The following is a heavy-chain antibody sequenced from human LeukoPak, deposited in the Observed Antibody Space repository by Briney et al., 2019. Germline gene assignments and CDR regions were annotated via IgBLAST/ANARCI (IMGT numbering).Heavy chain of an antibody. CDR2: ISYDGSNK. V-gene: IGHV3-33*06. CDR3: AKDGWGSYLDY. D-gene: IGHD3-16*02. Sequence: GGSLRLSRAASGFTFSNYCMHWVRQAPGKGLEWVAGISYDGSNKYYADSVKGRFTISRDNSKNTLYLQMNSLRAEDTAVYYCAKDGWGSYLDYWGQGTLVTVSS. J-gene: IGHJ4*02. CDR1: GFTFSNYC.